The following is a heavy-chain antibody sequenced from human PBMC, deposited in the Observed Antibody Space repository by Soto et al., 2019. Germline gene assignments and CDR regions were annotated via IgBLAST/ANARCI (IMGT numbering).Heavy chain of an antibody. CDR2: ISPGSRYP. CDR3: VRGGGGGLFDP. CDR1: GFTFGDSY. J-gene: IGHJ5*02. D-gene: IGHD2-15*01. V-gene: IGHV3-11*06. Sequence: GGSLRLSCAGSGFTFGDSYMSWIRQAPGKGLEWLSYISPGSRYPAYADSVKGRFTTSRDNAKRSLYLQMMSLTAEDTAIYYCVRGGGGGLFDPWGQGTMVTVSS.